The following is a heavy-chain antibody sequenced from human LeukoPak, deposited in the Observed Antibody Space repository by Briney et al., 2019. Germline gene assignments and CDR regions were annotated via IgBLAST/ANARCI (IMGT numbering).Heavy chain of an antibody. Sequence: GASVKVSCKASGYTFTSYAMNWVRQAPGQGLEWMGWINTNTGNPTYAQGFTGRFVFSLDTSVSTTYLQISSLKAENTAVYYCARGYIYGYGHQYGMDVWGKGTTVTVSS. V-gene: IGHV7-4-1*02. CDR1: GYTFTSYA. J-gene: IGHJ6*04. CDR2: INTNTGNP. CDR3: ARGYIYGYGHQYGMDV. D-gene: IGHD5-18*01.